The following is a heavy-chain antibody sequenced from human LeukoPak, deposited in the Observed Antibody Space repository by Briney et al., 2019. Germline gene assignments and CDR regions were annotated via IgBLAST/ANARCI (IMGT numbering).Heavy chain of an antibody. D-gene: IGHD6-13*01. CDR2: IHHSGST. CDR3: ARDDYSSSYYDNEAFDI. CDR1: GGSISSTSYY. Sequence: SETLSLTCTVSGGSISSTSYYWGWIRQPPGKGLEWIGSIHHSGSTYYNPSLKSRFTISVDTSKNQFSLKLISVTAADTAVYYCARDDYSSSYYDNEAFDIWGQGTRVTVSS. J-gene: IGHJ3*02. V-gene: IGHV4-39*07.